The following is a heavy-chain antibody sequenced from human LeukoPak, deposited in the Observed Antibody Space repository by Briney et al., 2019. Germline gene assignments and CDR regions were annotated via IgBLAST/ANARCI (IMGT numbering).Heavy chain of an antibody. Sequence: PGGSLRLSCAASGFTFSSYAMSWVRQAPGKGLEWVSAISGSGGSTYYADSVKGRFTISRDNSKNTLYLQMNGLRAEDTAVYYCAKGSDCGGDCYSLWSPLGDYDSSGPFDYWGQGTLVTVSS. CDR1: GFTFSSYA. J-gene: IGHJ4*02. CDR3: AKGSDCGGDCYSLWSPLGDYDSSGPFDY. V-gene: IGHV3-23*01. D-gene: IGHD2-21*02. CDR2: ISGSGGST.